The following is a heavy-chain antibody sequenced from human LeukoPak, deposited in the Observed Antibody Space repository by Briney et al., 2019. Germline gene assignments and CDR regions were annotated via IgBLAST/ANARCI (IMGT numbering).Heavy chain of an antibody. CDR1: GFTFSSYA. J-gene: IGHJ4*02. Sequence: GGSLRLSCAASGFTFSSYAMSWVRQAPGKGLEWVSAISGSGGSTYYADSVKGRFTISRDSSKNTLYLQMNSLRAEDTAVYYCAKVTSITGTPYWGQGTLVTVSS. D-gene: IGHD1-7*01. CDR2: ISGSGGST. CDR3: AKVTSITGTPY. V-gene: IGHV3-23*01.